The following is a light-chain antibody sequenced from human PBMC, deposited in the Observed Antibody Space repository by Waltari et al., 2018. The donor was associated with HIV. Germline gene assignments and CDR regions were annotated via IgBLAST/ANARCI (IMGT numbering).Light chain of an antibody. V-gene: IGKV1-39*01. J-gene: IGKJ4*01. CDR1: QSISSH. CDR2: VAS. Sequence: DIQMTQSPPSLSASVGDRVTITCRASQSISSHLNWYQQKPGKALKLLISVASNLQSGVPSRFSGSGSGTDFTLTISSLQPEDFATYYCQQSYSTPLTLGGGTKVEIK. CDR3: QQSYSTPLT.